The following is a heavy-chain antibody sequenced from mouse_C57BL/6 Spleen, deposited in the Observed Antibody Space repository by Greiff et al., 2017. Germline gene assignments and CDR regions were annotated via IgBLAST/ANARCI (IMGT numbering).Heavy chain of an antibody. D-gene: IGHD2-10*02. CDR2: INPNYGTT. Sequence: EVQLQQSGPELVKPGASVKISCKASGYSFTDYNMNWVKQSNGTSLEWIGVINPNYGTTSYNQKFKGKATLTVDQSSSTAYMQLNSLTSEDSAVYYCARSGYGNYEDYFDYWGQGTTLTVSS. V-gene: IGHV1-39*01. J-gene: IGHJ2*01. CDR1: GYSFTDYN. CDR3: ARSGYGNYEDYFDY.